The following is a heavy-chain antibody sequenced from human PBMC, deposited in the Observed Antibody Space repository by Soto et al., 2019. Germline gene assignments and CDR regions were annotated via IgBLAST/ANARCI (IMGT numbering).Heavy chain of an antibody. CDR1: GFTFSSYV. CDR3: AKGDYGSGSYADY. V-gene: IGHV3-23*01. J-gene: IGHJ4*02. Sequence: EVQLLESGGGLVQPGGSLRLSCAASGFTFSSYVMSWVRQAPGKGLEWVSAISGSGGSTYYADSVKGRFTISRDNSKNTLYLQMNSLRAEDTAVYYCAKGDYGSGSYADYWGQGTLVTVSS. CDR2: ISGSGGST. D-gene: IGHD3-10*01.